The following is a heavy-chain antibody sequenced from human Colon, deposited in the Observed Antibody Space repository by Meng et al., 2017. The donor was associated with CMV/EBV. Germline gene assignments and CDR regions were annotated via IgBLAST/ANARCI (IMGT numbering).Heavy chain of an antibody. J-gene: IGHJ6*02. Sequence: SGPTLVKPTQTLTLTCTFSGFSLSTSGMRVSWIRQPPGKGLEWLARIDWDDDKFYSTSLKTRLTITKDTSKNQVVLTMTNMDPVDTATYYCARIADYYYGMDVWGQGTTVTVSS. CDR2: IDWDDDK. CDR1: GFSLSTSGMR. V-gene: IGHV2-70D*14. CDR3: ARIADYYYGMDV.